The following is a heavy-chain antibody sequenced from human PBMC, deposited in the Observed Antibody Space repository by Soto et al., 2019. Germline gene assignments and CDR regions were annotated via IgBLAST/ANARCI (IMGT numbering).Heavy chain of an antibody. CDR2: IYYSGST. CDR3: ARGFSSFGESNKYYYGMDV. D-gene: IGHD3-10*01. V-gene: IGHV4-31*03. Sequence: SETLSLTCTVSGGSISSGGYYWSWIRQHPGKGLEWIGYIYYSGSTYYNPSLKSRVTISVDTSKNQFSLKLSSVTAADTAVYYCARGFSSFGESNKYYYGMDVWGQGTTVTVSS. J-gene: IGHJ6*02. CDR1: GGSISSGGYY.